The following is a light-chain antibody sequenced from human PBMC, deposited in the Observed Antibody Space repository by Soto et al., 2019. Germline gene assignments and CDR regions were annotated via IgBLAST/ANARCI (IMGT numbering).Light chain of an antibody. Sequence: QSVLTQPPSVSGAPGQTVTISCSGSSSNFGAGYAVQWYQQLPGTAPKLLIYGNNNRPSADPYRFSDSNTATSPSLAIPRLQGEDEADYYWQSYDSSLSGSVFGTGTKVTVL. V-gene: IGLV1-40*01. CDR1: SSNFGAGYA. J-gene: IGLJ1*01. CDR2: GNN. CDR3: QSYDSSLSGSV.